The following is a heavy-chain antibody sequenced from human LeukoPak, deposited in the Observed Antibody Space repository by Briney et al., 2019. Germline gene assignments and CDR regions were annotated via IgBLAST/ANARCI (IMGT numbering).Heavy chain of an antibody. CDR3: AGDLGYCSGGSCYEFDY. CDR2: INPNSGGT. Sequence: ASVKVSCKASGYTFTGYYMHWVRQAPGQGLEWMGWINPNSGGTNYAQKFQGRVTMTRDTSISTAYMELSRLRSDDTAVYYCAGDLGYCSGGSCYEFDYWGQGTLVTVSS. CDR1: GYTFTGYY. J-gene: IGHJ4*02. D-gene: IGHD2-15*01. V-gene: IGHV1-2*02.